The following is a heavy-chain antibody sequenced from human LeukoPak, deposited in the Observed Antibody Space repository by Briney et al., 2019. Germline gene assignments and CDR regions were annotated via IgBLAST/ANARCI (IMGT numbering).Heavy chain of an antibody. V-gene: IGHV3-23*01. J-gene: IGHJ2*01. D-gene: IGHD4-23*01. Sequence: GGSLRLSCAASGFTFNSYPMSWVRQAPGKGLEWVSAISPSGGSIYFSDSVRGRFTISRDNSKNTVYVQMNSLRAEDTAVYYYANLRWEITHYWYFDLWGRGTLVTVSS. CDR3: ANLRWEITHYWYFDL. CDR1: GFTFNSYP. CDR2: ISPSGGSI.